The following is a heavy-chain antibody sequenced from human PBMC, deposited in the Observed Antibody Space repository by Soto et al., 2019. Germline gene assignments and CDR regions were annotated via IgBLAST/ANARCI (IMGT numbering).Heavy chain of an antibody. CDR2: IYYSGST. CDR1: GGSISSGGYY. J-gene: IGHJ4*02. D-gene: IGHD2-15*01. V-gene: IGHV4-31*03. Sequence: PSETLSLTCTVSGGSISSGGYYWSWIRQHPGKGLEWIGYIYYSGSTYYDPSLKSRVTISVDTSKNQFSLKLSSVSAADTAVYYCARDSRYCSGGSCYERAFDYWGQGTLVTVSS. CDR3: ARDSRYCSGGSCYERAFDY.